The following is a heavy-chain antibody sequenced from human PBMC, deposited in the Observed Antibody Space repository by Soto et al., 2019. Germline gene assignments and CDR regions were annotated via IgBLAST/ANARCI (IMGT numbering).Heavy chain of an antibody. CDR3: ASGALNHRWYSDYSGMDV. V-gene: IGHV1-8*01. CDR1: GYTFTSYD. Sequence: ASVKVSCKASGYTFTSYDINWVRQATGQGLEWMGWMNPNSGNTGYAQKFQGRVTMTRNTSISTAYMELSSLRSEDTAVYYCASGALNHRWYSDYSGMDVWGQGTTVTVSS. J-gene: IGHJ6*02. D-gene: IGHD2-15*01. CDR2: MNPNSGNT.